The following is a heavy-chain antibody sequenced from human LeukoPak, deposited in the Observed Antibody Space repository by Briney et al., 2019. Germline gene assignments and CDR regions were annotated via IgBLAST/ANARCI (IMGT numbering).Heavy chain of an antibody. CDR2: IYHSGST. J-gene: IGHJ4*02. CDR3: AKAVQQLGTGVHFDY. D-gene: IGHD6-13*01. CDR1: GGSISSGGYY. V-gene: IGHV4-30-2*01. Sequence: SETLSLTCTVSGGSISSGGYYWSWIRQPPGKGLEWIGYIYHSGSTYYNPSLKSRVTISVDRSKNQFSLKLSSVTAADTAVYYCAKAVQQLGTGVHFDYWGQGTLVTVSS.